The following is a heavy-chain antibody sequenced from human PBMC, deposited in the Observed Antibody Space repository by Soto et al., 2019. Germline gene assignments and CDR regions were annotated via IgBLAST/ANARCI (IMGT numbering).Heavy chain of an antibody. D-gene: IGHD5-12*01. Sequence: QVQLVQSGAEVKKPGSSVKVSCKASGGTFSSYAISWVRQAPGQGLEWMEGIIPIFGTANYAQKFQGRVTITADESTSTAYMELSSLRSEDTAVYYCARDGEEMATINYYYGMDVWGQGTTVTVSS. V-gene: IGHV1-69*12. CDR2: IIPIFGTA. J-gene: IGHJ6*02. CDR1: GGTFSSYA. CDR3: ARDGEEMATINYYYGMDV.